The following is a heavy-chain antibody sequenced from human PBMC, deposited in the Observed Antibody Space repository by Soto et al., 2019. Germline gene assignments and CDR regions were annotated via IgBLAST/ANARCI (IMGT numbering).Heavy chain of an antibody. D-gene: IGHD6-6*01. V-gene: IGHV3-23*01. CDR2: ISGSGSST. CDR3: AKAPIADRPQHYYYGMDV. CDR1: GFTFSSYA. J-gene: IGHJ6*02. Sequence: RRLSCAASGFTFSSYAMSWVRQAPGKGLEWVSGISGSGSSTYYADSVKGRFTIFRDNSKNTLYLQMNSLRAEDMALYYCAKAPIADRPQHYYYGMDVWGQGTTATVSS.